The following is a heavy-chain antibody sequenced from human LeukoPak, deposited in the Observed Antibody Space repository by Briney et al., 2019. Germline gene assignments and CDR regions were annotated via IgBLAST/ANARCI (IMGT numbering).Heavy chain of an antibody. J-gene: IGHJ4*02. CDR1: GGSLSSHY. CDR2: IYYSGST. V-gene: IGHV4-59*08. Sequence: SETLSLTCAVSGGSLSSHYWSWIRQPPGQGLEWMGLIYYSGSTKYNPSLKSRVSISADTSKHQFSLKLSSVTAADTAVYYCARQADDSSSSLVYFDYWGQGTLVTVSS. D-gene: IGHD6-6*01. CDR3: ARQADDSSSSLVYFDY.